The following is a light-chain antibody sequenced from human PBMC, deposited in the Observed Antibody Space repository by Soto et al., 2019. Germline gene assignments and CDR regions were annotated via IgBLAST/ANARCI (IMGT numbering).Light chain of an antibody. V-gene: IGLV2-11*01. CDR2: DVS. CDR3: CSYAGNSLYV. Sequence: QSALTQPRSVSGSPGQSVTISCTGTSSDVGGYNYVSWYQQHPGKAPKLMIYDVSKRPSGVPDRFSGSKSGNTASLTISGLQAEDEADYFCCSYAGNSLYVLGTGTKVTVL. CDR1: SSDVGGYNY. J-gene: IGLJ1*01.